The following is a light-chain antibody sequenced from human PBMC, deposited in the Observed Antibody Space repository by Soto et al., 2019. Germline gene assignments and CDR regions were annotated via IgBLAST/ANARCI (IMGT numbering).Light chain of an antibody. Sequence: EIVLTQSPGTLSFSPGERATLTCRASQSVSSSYLAWFQQKPGQAPRLLTYGASSRATGIPDRFSGSGSGTDFTLTISRLEPEDFAVYYCQQYGNAPFTFGPGTKVDIK. CDR2: GAS. CDR1: QSVSSSY. J-gene: IGKJ3*01. CDR3: QQYGNAPFT. V-gene: IGKV3-20*01.